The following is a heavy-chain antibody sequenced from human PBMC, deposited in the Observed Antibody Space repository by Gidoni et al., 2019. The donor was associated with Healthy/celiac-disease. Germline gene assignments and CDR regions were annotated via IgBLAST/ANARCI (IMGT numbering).Heavy chain of an antibody. J-gene: IGHJ4*02. D-gene: IGHD3-9*01. V-gene: IGHV4-34*01. Sequence: QVQLQQWGAGLLKPRETLSITGAVYGGSFSGYYWSWIRQPPGKGLEWSGEINHSGSTNYNPSPKSRVTISVDTSKNQFSLKLSSVTAADTAVYYCARGRFRYFDWLTSPLDYWGQGTLVTVSS. CDR3: ARGRFRYFDWLTSPLDY. CDR2: INHSGST. CDR1: GGSFSGYY.